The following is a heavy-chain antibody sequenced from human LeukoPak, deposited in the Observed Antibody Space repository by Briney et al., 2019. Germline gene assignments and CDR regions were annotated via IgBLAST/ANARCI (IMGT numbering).Heavy chain of an antibody. CDR2: IYHSGST. V-gene: IGHV4-30-2*01. CDR1: GGSISSGGYS. Sequence: PSQTLSLTCAVSGGSISSGGYSWSWIRQPPGKGLEWIGYIYHSGSTYYNPSLKSRVTISVDRSKNQFSLKLSSVTAADTAVYYCARDNGPYGDYVKAFDIWGRGTMVTVSS. J-gene: IGHJ3*02. CDR3: ARDNGPYGDYVKAFDI. D-gene: IGHD4-17*01.